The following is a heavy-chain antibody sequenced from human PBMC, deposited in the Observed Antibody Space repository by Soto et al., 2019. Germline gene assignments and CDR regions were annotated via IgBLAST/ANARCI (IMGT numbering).Heavy chain of an antibody. V-gene: IGHV1-69*02. J-gene: IGHJ4*02. Sequence: ASVKVSCKASGGTFSSYTISWVRQAPGQGLEWMGRIIPILCIANYAQKFQGRVTITADKSTSTAYMELSSLRSEDTAVYYCATVWPDTAMVSHYFDYWGQGTLVTVSS. CDR1: GGTFSSYT. CDR2: IIPILCIA. D-gene: IGHD5-18*01. CDR3: ATVWPDTAMVSHYFDY.